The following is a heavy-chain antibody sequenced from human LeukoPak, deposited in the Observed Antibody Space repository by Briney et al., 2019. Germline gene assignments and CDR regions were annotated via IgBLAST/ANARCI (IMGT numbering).Heavy chain of an antibody. D-gene: IGHD3/OR15-3a*01. CDR3: ARGQYYFGTGFDKGVFDY. CDR1: GFTFSSYG. J-gene: IGHJ4*02. Sequence: GGSLRLSCAASGFTFSSYGMHWVRQAPGKGLEGVAVIWYDGSNKYYADSVKGRFTISRDNSKNTLYLQMNSLRAEDTAVYYCARGQYYFGTGFDKGVFDYWGQGTLVTVSS. CDR2: IWYDGSNK. V-gene: IGHV3-33*01.